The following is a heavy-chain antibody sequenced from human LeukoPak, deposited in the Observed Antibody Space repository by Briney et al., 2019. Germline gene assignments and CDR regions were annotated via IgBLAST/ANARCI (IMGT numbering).Heavy chain of an antibody. CDR3: ARARSDRDAFDI. D-gene: IGHD3-22*01. Sequence: GGSLRLSCAASGFTFSSYSMNWVRQAPGKGLEWVSSISSSSSYIYYADSVKGRFTISRDNAKNSLYLQMNSLRAEDTAVYYCARARSDRDAFDIWGQGTMVTVSS. J-gene: IGHJ3*02. CDR1: GFTFSSYS. V-gene: IGHV3-21*01. CDR2: ISSSSSYI.